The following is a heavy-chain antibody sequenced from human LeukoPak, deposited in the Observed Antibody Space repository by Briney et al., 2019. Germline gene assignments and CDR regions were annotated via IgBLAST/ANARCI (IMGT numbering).Heavy chain of an antibody. CDR2: INPNSGGT. V-gene: IGHV1-2*02. Sequence: ASVNVSCKASGYIXTSYGISWVRQXPXXXXXWXGWINPNSGGTNYAQQFQGRVTMTRDTSISTAYMELSRLRSDDTAVYYCARVTGYYYESTGYYHHAFDIWGQGTMVTVSS. CDR3: ARVTGYYYESTGYYHHAFDI. D-gene: IGHD3-22*01. J-gene: IGHJ3*02. CDR1: GYIXTSYG.